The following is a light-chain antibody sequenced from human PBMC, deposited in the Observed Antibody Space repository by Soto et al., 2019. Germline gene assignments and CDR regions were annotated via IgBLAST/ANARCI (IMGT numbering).Light chain of an antibody. Sequence: DLQMTQSPSSVSASVGDRVTITCRASRDINSWLAWYQQKPGKAPKLLIDAASTLQSGVPSRFRGSGSGTDFNLTISSVQAEDSATYYCQLAYSVPFAFGPGTKVDIK. V-gene: IGKV1-12*02. CDR1: RDINSW. J-gene: IGKJ3*01. CDR3: QLAYSVPFA. CDR2: AAS.